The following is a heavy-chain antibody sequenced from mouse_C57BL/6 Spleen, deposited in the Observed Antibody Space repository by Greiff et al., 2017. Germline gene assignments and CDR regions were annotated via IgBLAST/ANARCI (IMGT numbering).Heavy chain of an antibody. CDR3: ARDRNGNYFDY. Sequence: DVKLQESGPGLVKPSQSLSLTCSVTGYSITSGYYWNWIRQFPGNKLEWMGYISYDGSNNYNPSLKNRISITRYTSKNQFFLKLNSVTTEDTATYYCARDRNGNYFDYWGQGTTLTVSS. J-gene: IGHJ2*01. D-gene: IGHD2-1*01. CDR2: ISYDGSN. V-gene: IGHV3-6*01. CDR1: GYSITSGYY.